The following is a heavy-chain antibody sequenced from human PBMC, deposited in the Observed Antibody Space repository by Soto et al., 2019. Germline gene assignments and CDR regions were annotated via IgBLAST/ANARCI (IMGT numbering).Heavy chain of an antibody. D-gene: IGHD3-3*01. CDR3: ARLYYDYV. CDR1: GWTFGTYS. V-gene: IGHV3-48*02. CDR2: INSDSDNI. J-gene: IGHJ6*02. Sequence: GGSLRLSCAASGWTFGTYSMNWVRQAPGKGLEWIAYINSDSDNIMYADSVKGRFTISRDNAKNSLFLQMNSLTDEDTAVYYCARLYYDYVWGQGTTVAVSS.